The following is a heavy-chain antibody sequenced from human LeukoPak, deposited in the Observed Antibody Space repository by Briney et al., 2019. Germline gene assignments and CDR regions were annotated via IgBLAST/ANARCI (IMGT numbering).Heavy chain of an antibody. Sequence: GGSLRLSFAAPGFTLAGYWLTWFRQAPGKGLGGVAIINFDGSEKYYADSLKGRFTISRDNAENSLYLQMNSLRADDTALYYCARDGDSGWSLSHWGQGTLVTVSS. CDR2: INFDGSEK. CDR1: GFTLAGYW. J-gene: IGHJ4*02. D-gene: IGHD6-13*01. CDR3: ARDGDSGWSLSH. V-gene: IGHV3-7*01.